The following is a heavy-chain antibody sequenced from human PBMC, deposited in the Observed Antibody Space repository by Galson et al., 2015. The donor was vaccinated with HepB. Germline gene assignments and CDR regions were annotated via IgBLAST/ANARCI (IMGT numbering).Heavy chain of an antibody. CDR1: GFAFSSYA. CDR2: ISGSGGST. J-gene: IGHJ4*02. CDR3: AKDQGWENWNADKFDY. Sequence: SLRLSCAASGFAFSSYAMSWVRQAPGKGLEWVSAISGSGGSTYYADSVKGRFTISRDNSKNTLYLQMNSLRAEDTAVYYCAKDQGWENWNADKFDYWGQGTLVTVSS. V-gene: IGHV3-23*01. D-gene: IGHD1-1*01.